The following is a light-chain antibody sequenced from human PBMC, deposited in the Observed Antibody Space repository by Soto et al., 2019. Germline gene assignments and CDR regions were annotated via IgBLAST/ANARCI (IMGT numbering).Light chain of an antibody. Sequence: VMTQSPATLSVSPMEIATLSFMASQSLRSSLAWYQQKPGQAPRLLIYGASTRATGIPARFSGSGSGTEFTLTISSLQSEDFAVYFCQQYNIWPQTFGQGTKVDIK. CDR1: QSLRSS. CDR3: QQYNIWPQT. J-gene: IGKJ1*01. V-gene: IGKV3-15*01. CDR2: GAS.